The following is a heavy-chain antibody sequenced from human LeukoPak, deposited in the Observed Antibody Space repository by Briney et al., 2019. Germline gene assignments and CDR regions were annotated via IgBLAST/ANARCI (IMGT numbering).Heavy chain of an antibody. D-gene: IGHD5-18*01. V-gene: IGHV3-48*01. Sequence: GGSLRLSCAASGFTFSSYSMHWVRQAPGKGLEWVSYISSISGTINYADSVKDRFTISGDNARNSLFLQMNSLRAEDTAVYYCARDHNYAFDYWGQGTLVTVSS. CDR1: GFTFSSYS. CDR3: ARDHNYAFDY. CDR2: ISSISGTI. J-gene: IGHJ4*02.